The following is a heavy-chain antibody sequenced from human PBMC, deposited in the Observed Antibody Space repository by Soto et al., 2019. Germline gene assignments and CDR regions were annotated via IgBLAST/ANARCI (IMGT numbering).Heavy chain of an antibody. CDR1: GGSFSGYY. CDR2: INHSGST. J-gene: IGHJ6*03. V-gene: IGHV4-34*01. D-gene: IGHD3-16*02. CDR3: ARRSDYIWGSYRQIRGYYYYMDV. Sequence: SETLSLTCAVYGGSFSGYYWSWIRQPPGKGLEWIGEINHSGSTNYNPSLKSRVTISVDTSKNQFSLKLSFVTAADTAVYYCARRSDYIWGSYRQIRGYYYYMDVWGKGTTVTVSS.